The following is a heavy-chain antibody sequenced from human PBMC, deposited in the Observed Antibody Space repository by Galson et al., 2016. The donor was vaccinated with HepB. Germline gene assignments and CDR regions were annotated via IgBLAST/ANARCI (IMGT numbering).Heavy chain of an antibody. CDR3: AKSRSYYTYYYYAMDV. Sequence: YLRLSCAASGFTFRTFGMHWVRQAPGKGLKGVAVGSDDGGNKKYADSVKGRFTVSRDNSKNTLYLQMNSLRAEDTAVYFCAKSRSYYTYYYYAMDVWGQGTAVTVSS. V-gene: IGHV3-30*18. J-gene: IGHJ6*02. D-gene: IGHD3-10*01. CDR1: GFTFRTFG. CDR2: GSDDGGNK.